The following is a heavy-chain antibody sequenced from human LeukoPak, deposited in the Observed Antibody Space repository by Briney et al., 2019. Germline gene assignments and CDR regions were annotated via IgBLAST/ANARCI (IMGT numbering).Heavy chain of an antibody. CDR1: GYTFTSYG. D-gene: IGHD6-19*01. CDR3: ARANIAVAGIFDP. V-gene: IGHV1-18*01. CDR2: ISAYNGNT. Sequence: ASVKVSCKASGYTFTSYGISWVRQAPGQGLEWMGWISAYNGNTNYAQKFQGRVTITTDESTSTAYMELSSLRSEDTAVYYCARANIAVAGIFDPWGQGTLVTVSS. J-gene: IGHJ5*02.